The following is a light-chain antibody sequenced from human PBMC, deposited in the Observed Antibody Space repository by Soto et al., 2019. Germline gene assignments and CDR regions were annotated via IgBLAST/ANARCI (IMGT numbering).Light chain of an antibody. J-gene: IGKJ4*01. CDR1: QSVSSY. CDR2: DAS. Sequence: EIVLTQSPATLSLSPGERATLSCRASQSVSSYLAWYQHKPGQAPRLLIYDASNRATGIPARFSGSGSGTDFTLTISSLEPEAFAVYYCQQRSNWPLTFGGGTKVEIK. V-gene: IGKV3-11*01. CDR3: QQRSNWPLT.